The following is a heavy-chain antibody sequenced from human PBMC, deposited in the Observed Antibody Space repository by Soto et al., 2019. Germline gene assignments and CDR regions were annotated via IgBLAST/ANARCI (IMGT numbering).Heavy chain of an antibody. CDR1: GYTLTELS. CDR3: ATGRITMVRGVIESVWFDP. Sequence: QVQLVQSGAEVKKPGASVKVSCKVSGYTLTELSMHWVRQAPGKGLEWMGGFDPEDGETIYAQKFQGRVTMTEDTSTDTAYMELSSLRSEDTAVYYCATGRITMVRGVIESVWFDPWGQGTLVTVSS. V-gene: IGHV1-24*01. J-gene: IGHJ5*02. CDR2: FDPEDGET. D-gene: IGHD3-10*01.